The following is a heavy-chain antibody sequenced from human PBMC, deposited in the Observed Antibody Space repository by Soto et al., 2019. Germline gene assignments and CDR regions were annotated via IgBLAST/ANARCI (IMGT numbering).Heavy chain of an antibody. CDR1: GGTFSTSA. J-gene: IGHJ6*02. CDR2: IMPVFPTP. V-gene: IGHV1-69*12. D-gene: IGHD1-1*01. Sequence: QVQLVQSGAEVKKPGSSVKVSCKASGGTFSTSAISWVRQAPGQGLEWVGGIMPVFPTPDYAQNFQGRVTITEYESPTTAYLELTSLRADDTAVYYCARDKDRLQLGGNYYYILDVWGQGTAITVSS. CDR3: ARDKDRLQLGGNYYYILDV.